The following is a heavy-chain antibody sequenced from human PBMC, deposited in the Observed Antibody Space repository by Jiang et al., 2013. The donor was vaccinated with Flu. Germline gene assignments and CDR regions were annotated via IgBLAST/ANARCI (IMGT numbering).Heavy chain of an antibody. V-gene: IGHV4-59*01. CDR3: ARAPPGWKFDS. CDR1: NGSISSYY. Sequence: QLVESGPGLVKPSETLSLTCTVSNGSISSYYWNWIRQPPGKGLEWIGYIYYTGSTNYNPSLKSRVTMSVDTSKNEFSLKLSSVTAADTAVYYCARAPPGWKFDSWGQGTLVTVSS. CDR2: IYYTGST. J-gene: IGHJ4*02. D-gene: IGHD1-1*01.